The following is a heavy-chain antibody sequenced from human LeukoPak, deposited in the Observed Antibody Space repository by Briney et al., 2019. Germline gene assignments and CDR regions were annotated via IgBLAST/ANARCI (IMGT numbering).Heavy chain of an antibody. CDR3: ARVPYSSSWYAGRQYYFDY. CDR2: GSP. J-gene: IGHJ4*02. V-gene: IGHV1-46*01. D-gene: IGHD6-13*01. Sequence: GSPSSAQKFQGRVTLTRDTSTSTVYMELSSLRSEDTAVYYCARVPYSSSWYAGRQYYFDYWGQGTLVTVSS.